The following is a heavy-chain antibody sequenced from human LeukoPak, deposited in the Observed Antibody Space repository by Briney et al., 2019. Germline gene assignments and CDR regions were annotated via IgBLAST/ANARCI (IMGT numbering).Heavy chain of an antibody. CDR2: THNSGST. Sequence: PSETLSLTCTVSGGSISSSYWSWFRQSPGKGLEWIGYTHNSGSTNYHPSPKSRVTMSVDTAKNQFSLKLTSVTAADTAVYFCARGGWSLDSWGQGTLVTVSS. J-gene: IGHJ4*02. CDR1: GGSISSSY. CDR3: ARGGWSLDS. V-gene: IGHV4-59*01. D-gene: IGHD6-19*01.